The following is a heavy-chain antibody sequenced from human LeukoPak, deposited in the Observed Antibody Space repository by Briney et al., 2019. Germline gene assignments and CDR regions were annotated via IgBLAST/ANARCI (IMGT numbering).Heavy chain of an antibody. Sequence: GRSLRLSCAASGFTFSSYSMNWVRQAPGKGLEWVSLIYNDGRTYYADSVKGRCTISRDNSKNTLYLQMNSLRVEDTAVYYCARGLFLSGYLDAFDIWGQGTVVTVSS. D-gene: IGHD3-22*01. J-gene: IGHJ3*02. CDR2: IYNDGRT. V-gene: IGHV3-53*01. CDR1: GFTFSSYS. CDR3: ARGLFLSGYLDAFDI.